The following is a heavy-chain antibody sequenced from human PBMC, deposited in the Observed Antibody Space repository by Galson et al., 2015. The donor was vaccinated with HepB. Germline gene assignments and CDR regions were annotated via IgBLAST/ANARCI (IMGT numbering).Heavy chain of an antibody. V-gene: IGHV1-8*01. CDR1: GYSFTSYD. J-gene: IGHJ3*01. CDR3: AKVDGDYPESFDF. Sequence: SVKVSCKASGYSFTSYDVNWVRQVTGQGLERMGWMSPKSGDTGSAQKFQCRVTMTRDTSMRTAFMELRSLTTEDTAMYYCAKVDGDYPESFDFWGQGTMVIVSS. CDR2: MSPKSGDT. D-gene: IGHD4-17*01.